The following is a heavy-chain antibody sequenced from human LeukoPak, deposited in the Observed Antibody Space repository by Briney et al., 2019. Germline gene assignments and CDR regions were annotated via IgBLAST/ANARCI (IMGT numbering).Heavy chain of an antibody. J-gene: IGHJ4*02. CDR1: GYSISSGYY. V-gene: IGHV4-38-2*02. CDR2: IYHSGST. Sequence: PSETLSLTCTVSGYSISSGYYWGWIRQPPGKGLEWIGSIYHSGSTYYSPSLKSRVTISVDTSKNQFSLKLSSVTAADTAVYYCARVTPGATYFDYWGQGTLVTVSS. CDR3: ARVTPGATYFDY. D-gene: IGHD1-26*01.